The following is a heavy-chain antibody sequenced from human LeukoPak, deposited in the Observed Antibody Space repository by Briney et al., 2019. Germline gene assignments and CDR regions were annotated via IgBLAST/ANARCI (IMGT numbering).Heavy chain of an antibody. J-gene: IGHJ4*02. Sequence: SETLSLTCTVSGGSISSYYWSWIRQPPGRGLEWIGYIYYSGSTNYNPSLKSRVTISVDTSKNQFSLKLSSVTAADTAVYYCARHMGGYSSSWYDYWGQGTLVTVSS. V-gene: IGHV4-59*08. D-gene: IGHD6-13*01. CDR3: ARHMGGYSSSWYDY. CDR2: IYYSGST. CDR1: GGSISSYY.